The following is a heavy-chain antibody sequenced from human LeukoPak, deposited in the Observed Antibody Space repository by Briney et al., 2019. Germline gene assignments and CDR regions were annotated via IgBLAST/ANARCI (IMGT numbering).Heavy chain of an antibody. CDR3: ARGSHYSSGTLT. J-gene: IGHJ4*02. CDR1: GGSFSGYY. CDR2: INHSGST. D-gene: IGHD6-19*01. V-gene: IGHV4-34*01. Sequence: SETLSLTCAVYGGSFSGYYWSWIRQPPGKGLEWIGEINHSGSTNYNPSLKSRVTISVDTSKNQLSLKLSSVTAADTAVYYCARGSHYSSGTLTWGQGTLVTVSS.